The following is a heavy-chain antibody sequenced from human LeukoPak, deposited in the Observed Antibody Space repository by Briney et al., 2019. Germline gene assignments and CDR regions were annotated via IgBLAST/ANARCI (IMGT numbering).Heavy chain of an antibody. D-gene: IGHD3-10*01. CDR3: ALWFGELVDY. J-gene: IGHJ4*02. CDR1: GFTFSSYA. V-gene: IGHV3-23*01. Sequence: GGSLRLSCAASGFTFSSYAMSWVRQAPGKGPEWVSAISGSGGSTYYADSVKGRFTISRDNSKNTLYLQMNSLRAEDTAVYYCALWFGELVDYWGQGTLVTVSS. CDR2: ISGSGGST.